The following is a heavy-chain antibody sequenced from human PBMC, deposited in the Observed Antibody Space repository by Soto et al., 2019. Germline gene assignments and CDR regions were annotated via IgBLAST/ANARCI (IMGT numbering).Heavy chain of an antibody. CDR3: ATVGGNWNYVDH. D-gene: IGHD1-20*01. V-gene: IGHV4-31*03. Sequence: PSETLSLTCTVSGGSISSAGYYWGWIRQHPEKGLEWIGYIYYTGSTYYNPSLKSRVTMSVDTSKNQFSLELSSVTAADTAVYYCATVGGNWNYVDHWGQGTLVTVSS. CDR2: IYYTGST. CDR1: GGSISSAGYY. J-gene: IGHJ4*02.